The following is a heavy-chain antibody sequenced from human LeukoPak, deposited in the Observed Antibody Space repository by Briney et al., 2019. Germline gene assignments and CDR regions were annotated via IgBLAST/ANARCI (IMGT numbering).Heavy chain of an antibody. D-gene: IGHD2-2*01. CDR2: ISSSSSYI. CDR3: ARAPTHCSSTSCYSNYYYMDV. Sequence: PGGSLRLSCAASGFTFSSYSMNWVRQAPGKGLEWVSSISSSSSYIYYADSVKGRFTISRDNAKNSLYLQMNSLRAEDTAVYYCARAPTHCSSTSCYSNYYYMDVWGKGTTVTVSS. V-gene: IGHV3-21*01. J-gene: IGHJ6*03. CDR1: GFTFSSYS.